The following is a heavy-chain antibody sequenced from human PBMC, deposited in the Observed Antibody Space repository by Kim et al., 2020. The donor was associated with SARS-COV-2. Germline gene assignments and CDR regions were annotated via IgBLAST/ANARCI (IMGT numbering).Heavy chain of an antibody. J-gene: IGHJ4*02. CDR2: LNYDANYDQTTTT. Sequence: SETLSLTCTVSNVSITNSLYYWVWIRQPPGKGLEWIGNLNYDANYDQTTTTHYSLSLMSRVTISLDTSNNQFSLELTSVTAADTAVYFCVRQSSLGDWYHFDSWGQGLLVTVSS. CDR1: NVSITNSLYY. V-gene: IGHV4-39*01. CDR3: VRQSSLGDWYHFDS. D-gene: IGHD3-9*01.